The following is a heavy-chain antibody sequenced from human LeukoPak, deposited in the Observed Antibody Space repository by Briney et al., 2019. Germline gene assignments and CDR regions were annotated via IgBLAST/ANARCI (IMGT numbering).Heavy chain of an antibody. CDR2: IYYSGST. CDR1: GFTFSSYW. Sequence: GSLRLSCAASGFTFSSYWMHWIRQPPGKGLEWIGSIYYSGSTYYNPSLKSRVTISVDASKNQFSLKLSSVTAADTAVYYCARVGFYYYMDVWGKGTTVTVSS. V-gene: IGHV4-39*07. CDR3: ARVGFYYYMDV. J-gene: IGHJ6*03.